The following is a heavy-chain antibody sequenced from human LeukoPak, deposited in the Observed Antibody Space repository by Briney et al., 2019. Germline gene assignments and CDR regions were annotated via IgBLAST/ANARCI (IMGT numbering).Heavy chain of an antibody. CDR3: ARLQYSSSSANFDY. Sequence: ASETLSLTCTVSGGSISNYYWSWIRQPPGKGLEWIGYIYYSGSTNYNPSLKSRVTISVDTSKNQFSLKLSSVTAADTAVYYCARLQYSSSSANFDYWGQGTLVTVSS. CDR2: IYYSGST. J-gene: IGHJ4*02. D-gene: IGHD6-6*01. CDR1: GGSISNYY. V-gene: IGHV4-59*01.